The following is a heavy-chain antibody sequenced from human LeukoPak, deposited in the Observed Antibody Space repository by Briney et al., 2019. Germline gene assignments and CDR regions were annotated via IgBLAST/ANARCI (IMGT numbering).Heavy chain of an antibody. CDR1: GGSFSGYY. CDR3: ASTSAEYENWFDP. V-gene: IGHV4-34*01. J-gene: IGHJ5*02. Sequence: PSETLSLTCAVYGGSFSGYYWSWIRQPPGKGLEWIGEINHSGSTNYNPSLKSRVTISVDTSKNQFSLKLSSVTAADTAVYYCASTSAEYENWFDPWGQGTLVTVSS. CDR2: INHSGST. D-gene: IGHD2-2*01.